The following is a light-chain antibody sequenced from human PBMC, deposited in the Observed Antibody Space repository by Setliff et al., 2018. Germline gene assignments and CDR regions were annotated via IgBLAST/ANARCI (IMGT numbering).Light chain of an antibody. J-gene: IGLJ1*01. CDR1: TSDVGGYDY. V-gene: IGLV2-8*01. CDR3: CAYAGSNNWGV. Sequence: QSALTQPPSASGSPGQSVTISCTGTTSDVGGYDYVSWYQQHPDKAPKLILYEVTKRPSGVPDRFSGSKSGNTASLTVSGLQADDEADYYCCAYAGSNNWGVFGTGTKSPS. CDR2: EVT.